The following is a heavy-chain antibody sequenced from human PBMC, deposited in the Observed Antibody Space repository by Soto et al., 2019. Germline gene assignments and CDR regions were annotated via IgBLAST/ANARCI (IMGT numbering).Heavy chain of an antibody. Sequence: QVQLQESGPGLVKPSQTLSLTCTVSGDSIRSDDNYWTWIRQPPGKGLEWIGYIYHSGTTSYNPSVRNRVTILVATSKTPFSLRLTSVTAADTAVYYCASAERDYSNSDWGQGTPVTVSS. CDR1: GDSIRSDDNY. CDR2: IYHSGTT. CDR3: ASAERDYSNSD. D-gene: IGHD4-4*01. V-gene: IGHV4-30-4*01. J-gene: IGHJ4*02.